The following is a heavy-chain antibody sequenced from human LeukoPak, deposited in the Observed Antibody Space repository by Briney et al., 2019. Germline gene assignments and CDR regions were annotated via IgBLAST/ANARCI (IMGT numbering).Heavy chain of an antibody. CDR2: FDPKDGDT. CDR1: GYTLTELS. CDR3: ARDWTLDY. Sequence: ASVKVSCKVSGYTLTELSMHWVRQAPGKGLEWMGNFDPKDGDTIYAQRFQGRVTMSGDTSINTAYMELNILTSDDTAVYYCARDWTLDYWGQGTLVTVSS. V-gene: IGHV1-24*01. D-gene: IGHD3/OR15-3a*01. J-gene: IGHJ4*02.